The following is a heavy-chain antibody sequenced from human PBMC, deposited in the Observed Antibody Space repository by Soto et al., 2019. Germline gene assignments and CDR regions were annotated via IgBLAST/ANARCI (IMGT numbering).Heavy chain of an antibody. CDR2: IYYTGTT. CDR3: ARSSDIGGIDV. J-gene: IGHJ6*02. V-gene: IGHV4-39*01. D-gene: IGHD2-15*01. CDR1: GGSVSSSSYY. Sequence: QLQLQESGPGLVKPSETLSLTCTVSGGSVSSSSYYWGWVRQPPGKGRGWIGLIYYTGTTFYNPSRKSRVTISLDTSKNQFALKVSSLTAADTAIYYCARSSDIGGIDVWGQGTNVTVSS.